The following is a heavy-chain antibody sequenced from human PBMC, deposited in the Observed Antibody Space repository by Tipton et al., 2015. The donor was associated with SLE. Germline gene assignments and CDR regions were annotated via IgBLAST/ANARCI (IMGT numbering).Heavy chain of an antibody. Sequence: TLSLTCTVSGGSLSRGSYSWSWIRQPAGKGLEGVGESNHSGSNNYNQSLKSRVTISVATSKNQFSLQLNSVTPEDTAVYYCAREGITGAPNWFDPWGQGTLVTVSS. D-gene: IGHD1-20*01. CDR1: GGSLSRGSYS. CDR3: AREGITGAPNWFDP. J-gene: IGHJ5*02. V-gene: IGHV4-61*10. CDR2: SNHSGSN.